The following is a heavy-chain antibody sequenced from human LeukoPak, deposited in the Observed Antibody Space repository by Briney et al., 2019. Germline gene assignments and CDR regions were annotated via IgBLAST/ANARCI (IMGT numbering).Heavy chain of an antibody. V-gene: IGHV4-4*02. J-gene: IGHJ4*02. CDR3: ARRPAAMSASVCFDY. D-gene: IGHD2-2*01. CDR2: IYHSGST. Sequence: SGSLSLTCAVSGGSISSSNWWSWVRQPPGKGLEWIGEIYHSGSTNYNPSLKSRVTISVDKSKNQFSLKLSSVTAADTAVYYCARRPAAMSASVCFDYWGQGTLVSVSS. CDR1: GGSISSSNW.